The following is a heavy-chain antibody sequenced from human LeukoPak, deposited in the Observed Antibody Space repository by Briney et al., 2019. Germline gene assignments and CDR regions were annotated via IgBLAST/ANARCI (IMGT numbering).Heavy chain of an antibody. D-gene: IGHD2-15*01. CDR3: ARELDCSGGSCYSEFDY. J-gene: IGHJ4*02. V-gene: IGHV3-48*01. Sequence: TGGSLRLSCAASGFTFGSYSMNWVRQAPGKGLEWVSYISSSSSTIYYADSVKGRFTISRDNAKNSLYLQMNSLRAEDTAVYYCARELDCSGGSCYSEFDYWGQGTLVTVSS. CDR1: GFTFGSYS. CDR2: ISSSSSTI.